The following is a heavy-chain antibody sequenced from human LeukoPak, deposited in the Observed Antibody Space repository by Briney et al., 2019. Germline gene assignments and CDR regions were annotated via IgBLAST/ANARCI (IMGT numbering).Heavy chain of an antibody. J-gene: IGHJ4*02. CDR3: AKDLSGSSSYYFDY. Sequence: GGSLRLSCAASGFTVSSNFMSWVRQAPGKGLEWVSVIYGGGSTYYADSVKGRFTISRDTSKNTLYLQMNSLRAEDTAVYYCAKDLSGSSSYYFDYWGQGTLVTVSS. D-gene: IGHD3-10*01. V-gene: IGHV3-53*01. CDR1: GFTVSSNF. CDR2: IYGGGST.